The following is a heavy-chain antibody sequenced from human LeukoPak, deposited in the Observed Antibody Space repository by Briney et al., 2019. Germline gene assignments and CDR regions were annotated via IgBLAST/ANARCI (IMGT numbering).Heavy chain of an antibody. J-gene: IGHJ4*02. CDR3: ARAMADTAMVPFDY. CDR1: GGSISSSSYY. CDR2: IYYSGST. D-gene: IGHD5-18*01. Sequence: PSETLSLTCTVSGGSISSSSYYWGWIRQPPGTGLEWIGSIYYSGSTNYNPSLKSRVTISVDTSKNQFSLKLSSVTAADTAVYYCARAMADTAMVPFDYWGQGTLVTVSS. V-gene: IGHV4-39*07.